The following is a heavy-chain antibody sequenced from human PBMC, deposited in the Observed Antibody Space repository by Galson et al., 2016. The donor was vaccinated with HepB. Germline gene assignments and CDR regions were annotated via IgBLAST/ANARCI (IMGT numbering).Heavy chain of an antibody. CDR2: ISFDGSNP. D-gene: IGHD3-3*02. Sequence: SLRLSCAASGFAFTSHGMHWVRQAPGKGLEWVAVISFDGSNPYYADSVKGRFTISRDNSKNTVYLQMNSLRAEDTAVYSCAKDFWAFLRSGPSGVVSPFDIWGQGTMVTVSS. J-gene: IGHJ3*02. CDR1: GFAFTSHG. CDR3: AKDFWAFLRSGPSGVVSPFDI. V-gene: IGHV3-30*18.